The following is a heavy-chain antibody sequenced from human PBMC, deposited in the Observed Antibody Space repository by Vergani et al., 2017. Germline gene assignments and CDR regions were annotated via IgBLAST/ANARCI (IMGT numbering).Heavy chain of an antibody. CDR1: GGSISSGGYY. J-gene: IGHJ4*02. V-gene: IGHV4-31*03. D-gene: IGHD6-6*01. CDR2: IYYSGST. CDR3: AREYSSSRVEYYFDY. Sequence: QVQLQESGPGLVKPSQTLSLTCTVSGGSISSGGYYWSWIRQHPGKGLEWIGYIYYSGSTYYNPSLKSRVTISVDTSKNQFSLKLSSVTGADTAVYYCAREYSSSRVEYYFDYWGQGTLVTVSS.